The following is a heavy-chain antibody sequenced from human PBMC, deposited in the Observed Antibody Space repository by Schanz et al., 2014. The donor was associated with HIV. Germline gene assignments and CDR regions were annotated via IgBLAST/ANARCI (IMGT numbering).Heavy chain of an antibody. CDR2: INSNEGTT. CDR3: GTYNYGSGHDY. Sequence: EVQLVESGGGLVKPGGSLRLSCAASGFTFSSHWMHWVRQAPGKGLVWVSRINSNEGTTDYADSVKGRFTISRDNSKNTLYLQMNSLRAEDTAIYHCGTYNYGSGHDYWGQGTLVTVSS. CDR1: GFTFSSHW. V-gene: IGHV3-74*02. J-gene: IGHJ4*02. D-gene: IGHD3-10*01.